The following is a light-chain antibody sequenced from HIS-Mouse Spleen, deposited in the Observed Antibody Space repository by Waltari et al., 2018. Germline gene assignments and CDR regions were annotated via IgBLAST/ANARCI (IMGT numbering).Light chain of an antibody. Sequence: DIQMTQPPSSMSASVVDRVTIICRASQSISSYLNWYQQKPGKAPKLLIYAASSLQSGVPSRFSGSGSGTDFTLTISSLQPEDFATYYCQQSYSTPGTFGQGTKVEIK. CDR1: QSISSY. J-gene: IGKJ1*01. V-gene: IGKV1-39*01. CDR3: QQSYSTPGT. CDR2: AAS.